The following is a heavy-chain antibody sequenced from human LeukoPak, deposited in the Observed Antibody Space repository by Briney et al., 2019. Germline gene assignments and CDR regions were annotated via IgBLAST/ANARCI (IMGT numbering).Heavy chain of an antibody. CDR3: WGRGDITGTINLDY. CDR2: INHSGST. CDR1: GGSFSGYY. J-gene: IGHJ4*02. V-gene: IGHV4-34*01. Sequence: SETLSLTCAVYGGSFSGYYWSWIRQPPGKGLEWIGEINHSGSTNYNPSLKSRVTISVDTSKNQSSLKLSSVTAADTAVYYFWGRGDITGTINLDYWGQGTLVTVSS. D-gene: IGHD1-20*01.